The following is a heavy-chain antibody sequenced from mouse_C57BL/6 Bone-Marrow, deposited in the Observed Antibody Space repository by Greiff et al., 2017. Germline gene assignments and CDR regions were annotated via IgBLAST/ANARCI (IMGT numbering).Heavy chain of an antibody. D-gene: IGHD2-1*01. Sequence: EVKLMESGGGLVKPGGSLKLSCAASGFTFSDYGMHWVRQAPEKGLEWVAYISSGSSTIYYADTVKGRFTISRDNAKNTLFLQMTSLRSEDTAMYYCATAYGNYSRFAYWGQGTLVTVSA. CDR2: ISSGSSTI. CDR3: ATAYGNYSRFAY. CDR1: GFTFSDYG. J-gene: IGHJ3*01. V-gene: IGHV5-17*01.